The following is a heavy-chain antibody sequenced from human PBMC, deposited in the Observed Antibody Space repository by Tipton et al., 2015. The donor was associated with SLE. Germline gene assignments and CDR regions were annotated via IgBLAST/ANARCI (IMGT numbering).Heavy chain of an antibody. Sequence: TLSLTCTVSGGSISSYYWSWIQQPPGKGLEWIGYIYYSGSTNYNPSLKSRVTISVDTSKNQFSLKLSSVTAADTAVYYCAREEAGYYFDYWGQGTLVTVSS. CDR1: GGSISSYY. CDR3: AREEAGYYFDY. D-gene: IGHD6-19*01. V-gene: IGHV4-59*01. J-gene: IGHJ4*02. CDR2: IYYSGST.